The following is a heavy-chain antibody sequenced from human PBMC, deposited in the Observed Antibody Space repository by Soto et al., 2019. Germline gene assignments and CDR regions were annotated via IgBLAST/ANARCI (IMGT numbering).Heavy chain of an antibody. V-gene: IGHV4-59*08. J-gene: IGHJ6*03. D-gene: IGHD2-2*01. CDR1: GGSISSYY. CDR2: FYYSGST. CDR3: ARLFNRNYCSSTSCYGPYYYYMDV. Sequence: PSETLSLTCTVSGGSISSYYWSWIRQPPGKGLEWIGYFYYSGSTNYDPSLKSRVTISVDTSKNQFSLKLSSVTAADTAVYYCARLFNRNYCSSTSCYGPYYYYMDVWGKGTTVTVSS.